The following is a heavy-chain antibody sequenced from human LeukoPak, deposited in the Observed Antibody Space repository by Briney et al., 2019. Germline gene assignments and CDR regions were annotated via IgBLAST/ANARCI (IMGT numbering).Heavy chain of an antibody. V-gene: IGHV4-59*01. J-gene: IGHJ4*02. Sequence: PSETLSLTCAVYGGSFSGYYWSWIRQPPGKGLEWIGYIYYSGSTNYNPSLKSRVTISVDTSKNQFSLKLSSVTAADTAVYYCARAHYYDSSGYYYRFDYWGQGTLVTVSS. CDR2: IYYSGST. CDR3: ARAHYYDSSGYYYRFDY. D-gene: IGHD3-22*01. CDR1: GGSFSGYY.